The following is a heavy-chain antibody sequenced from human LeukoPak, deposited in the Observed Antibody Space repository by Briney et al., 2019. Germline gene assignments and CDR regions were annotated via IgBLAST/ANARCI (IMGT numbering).Heavy chain of an antibody. CDR3: TRVSGGYDLSDY. CDR1: GFTFSSFW. CDR2: IRKDGSQQ. D-gene: IGHD3-3*01. V-gene: IGHV3-7*03. J-gene: IGHJ4*02. Sequence: GGSLRLSCAASGFTFSSFWMSWVRQAPGRGREWVANIRKDGSQQYYVDSVEGRFTISRDNAKNSLYLQMNSLRADDAAVYYCTRVSGGYDLSDYWGQGTLVTVSS.